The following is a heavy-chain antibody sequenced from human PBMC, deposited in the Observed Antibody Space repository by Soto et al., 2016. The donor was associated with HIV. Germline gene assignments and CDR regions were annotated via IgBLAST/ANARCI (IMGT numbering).Heavy chain of an antibody. J-gene: IGHJ4*02. D-gene: IGHD3-22*01. CDR2: IIPIFGTA. V-gene: IGHV1-69*06. CDR1: GGTFSSYA. CDR3: ARGPISNYYDSSGYYYYY. Sequence: QVQLVQSGAEVKKPGSSVKVSCKASGGTFSSYAISWVRQAPGQGLEWMGGIIPIFGTANYAQKFQGRVTITRNTSISTAYMELSSLSSEDTAVYYCARGPISNYYDSSGYYYYYWGQGTLVTVSS.